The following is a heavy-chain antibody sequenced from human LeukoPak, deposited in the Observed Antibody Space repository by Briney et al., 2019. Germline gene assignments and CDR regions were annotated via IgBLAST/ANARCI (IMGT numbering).Heavy chain of an antibody. J-gene: IGHJ5*02. D-gene: IGHD4-17*01. CDR1: GFTFSTYA. Sequence: GGSLRLSCAASGFTFSTYAMHWVRQAPGKGLEWVAFIRYDGSNKYYADSVKGRFTISRDNSKNTLYLQMNSLRAEDTAVYYCAKEATVTSTPPTTAGFDPWGQGTLVTVSS. CDR2: IRYDGSNK. V-gene: IGHV3-30*02. CDR3: AKEATVTSTPPTTAGFDP.